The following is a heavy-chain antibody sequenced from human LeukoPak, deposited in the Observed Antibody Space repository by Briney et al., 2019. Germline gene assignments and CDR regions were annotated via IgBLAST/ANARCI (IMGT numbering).Heavy chain of an antibody. CDR1: GYTFTSYY. V-gene: IGHV1-46*01. D-gene: IGHD6-13*01. J-gene: IGHJ5*02. Sequence: ASVKVSCKASGYTFTSYYMHWVRQAHGQGLEWMGIVNPYSGTTTYAQKSQGRVTMTRDTSTSTVYMELSRLRSEDTAVYYCARDHTGGGSSWSDNWFDPWGQGTLVTVSS. CDR3: ARDHTGGGSSWSDNWFDP. CDR2: VNPYSGTT.